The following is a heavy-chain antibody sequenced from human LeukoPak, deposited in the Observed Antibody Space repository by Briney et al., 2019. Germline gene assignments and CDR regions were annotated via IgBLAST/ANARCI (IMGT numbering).Heavy chain of an antibody. J-gene: IGHJ4*02. D-gene: IGHD6-13*01. CDR2: IIPILGIA. V-gene: IGHV1-69*04. CDR3: ARGGGYSSSWYFFY. CDR1: GGTFSSYA. Sequence: SVKVSCKASGGTFSSYAISWVRQAPGQGLEWMGRIIPILGIANYAQKLQGRVTMTTDTSTSTAYMELRSLRSDDTAVYYCARGGGYSSSWYFFYWGQGTLVTVSS.